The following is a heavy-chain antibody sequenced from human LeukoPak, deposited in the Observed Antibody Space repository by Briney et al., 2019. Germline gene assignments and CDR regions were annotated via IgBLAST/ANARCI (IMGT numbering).Heavy chain of an antibody. CDR1: GGSISSYY. CDR2: IYYSGST. J-gene: IGHJ4*02. Sequence: SETLSLTRTVPGGSISSYYWSWIRQPPGKGLEWLGYIYYSGSTKYNPSLKSRVTISVDRSKSQFSLKLSSVTAADSAFYYCASGSGGYFDSWGQGSLVTVSP. CDR3: ASGSGGYFDS. V-gene: IGHV4-59*01. D-gene: IGHD2-8*02.